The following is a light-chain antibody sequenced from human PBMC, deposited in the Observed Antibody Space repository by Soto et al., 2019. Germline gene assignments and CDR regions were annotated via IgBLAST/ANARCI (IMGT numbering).Light chain of an antibody. CDR2: AAS. CDR1: QSISNW. CDR3: QHYSIYPWT. Sequence: DIQMTQSPSTLSASVGDRVTITCRASQSISNWLAWYQHKPGKAPELLIYAASNSQNGVPSRFSGSGSGTEFTLTINSLQPEDFATYYCQHYSIYPWTFGQGTKVEIK. J-gene: IGKJ1*01. V-gene: IGKV1-5*03.